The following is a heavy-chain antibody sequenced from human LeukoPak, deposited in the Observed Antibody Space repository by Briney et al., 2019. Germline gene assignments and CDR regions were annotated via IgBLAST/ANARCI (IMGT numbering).Heavy chain of an antibody. Sequence: SETLSLTCAVYGGSFSGYYWSWIRQPPGKGLEWIGEINHSGSTNYNPSLKSRVTISVDTSKNQFSLKLSSVTAADTAVYYCARARRDPGSLDYWGQGTLVTVSS. CDR3: ARARRDPGSLDY. J-gene: IGHJ4*02. D-gene: IGHD1-14*01. CDR1: GGSFSGYY. V-gene: IGHV4-34*01. CDR2: INHSGST.